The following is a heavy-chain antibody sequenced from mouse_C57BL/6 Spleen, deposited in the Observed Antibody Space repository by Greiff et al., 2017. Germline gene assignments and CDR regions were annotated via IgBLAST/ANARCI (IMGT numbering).Heavy chain of an antibody. CDR1: GYSFTDYN. J-gene: IGHJ1*03. D-gene: IGHD1-1*01. V-gene: IGHV1-39*01. CDR3: ARATTVVATGYFDV. Sequence: EVHLVESGPELVKPGASVKISCKASGYSFTDYNMNWVKQSNGKSLEWIGVINPNYGTTSYNQKFKGKATLTVDQSSSTAYMQLNSLTAEDSAVYYCARATTVVATGYFDVWGTGTTDTVSS. CDR2: INPNYGTT.